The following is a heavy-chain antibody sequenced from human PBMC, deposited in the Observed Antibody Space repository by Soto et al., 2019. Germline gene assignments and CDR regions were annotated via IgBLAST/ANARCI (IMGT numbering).Heavy chain of an antibody. V-gene: IGHV3-53*01. CDR1: GFTVSRND. Sequence: EVQLVASGGDLIQPGGSLRLCCAASGFTVSRNDMSWVRQAPGKGLEWVSLIYSSGSTHYADSVKGRFTISRDNSKNTVHLQLNTLRAEDTAVYYCARRPLNSNGAYWGQGTLVTVSS. J-gene: IGHJ4*02. CDR3: ARRPLNSNGAY. D-gene: IGHD3-22*01. CDR2: IYSSGST.